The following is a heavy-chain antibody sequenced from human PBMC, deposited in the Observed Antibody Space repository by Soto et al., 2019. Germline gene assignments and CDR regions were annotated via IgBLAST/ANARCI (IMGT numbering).Heavy chain of an antibody. CDR3: ARDRYSSGWYDLDY. Sequence: QVQLVESGGGVVQPGRSLRLSCAASGFTFSSYGMHWVRQAPGKGLEWLAVIWYDGSNKYYADSVKGRFTISRDNSKNTLYLQMNILRAEDTAVYYCARDRYSSGWYDLDYWGQGTLVTVSS. CDR2: IWYDGSNK. D-gene: IGHD6-19*01. J-gene: IGHJ4*02. V-gene: IGHV3-33*01. CDR1: GFTFSSYG.